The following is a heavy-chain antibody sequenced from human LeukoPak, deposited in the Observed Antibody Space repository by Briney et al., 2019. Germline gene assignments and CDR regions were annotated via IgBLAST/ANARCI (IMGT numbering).Heavy chain of an antibody. J-gene: IGHJ4*02. CDR1: GFTFDDYA. CDR2: ISWNSGSI. D-gene: IGHD6-13*01. V-gene: IGHV3-9*01. Sequence: GGSLRLSCAASGFTFDDYAMHWVRQAPGKGLEWVSGISWNSGSIGYADSVKGRFTISRDNAKNSLYLQMNSLRAEDTALYYCAKGGNSLPIYYFDYWGQXTLXXVSS. CDR3: AKGGNSLPIYYFDY.